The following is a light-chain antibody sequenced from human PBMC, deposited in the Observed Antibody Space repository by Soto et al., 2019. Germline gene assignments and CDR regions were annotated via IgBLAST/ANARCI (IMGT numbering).Light chain of an antibody. J-gene: IGLJ2*01. CDR1: SSDVGGH. V-gene: IGLV2-14*03. CDR3: SSYSSSSTLV. CDR2: DVS. Sequence: QSALTQPASVSGSPGQSITISCTGTSSDVGGHDVSNRPSGVSNRFSGSKSGNTASLTISGLQAEDEADYYCSSYSSSSTLVFGGGTKLTVL.